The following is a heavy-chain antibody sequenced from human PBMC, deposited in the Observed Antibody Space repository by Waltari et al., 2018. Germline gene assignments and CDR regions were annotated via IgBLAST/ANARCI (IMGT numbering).Heavy chain of an antibody. CDR2: IYYIGST. J-gene: IGHJ5*02. Sequence: QVQLQESGPGLVKPSETLSLPCTVSGGAISSYYWSWNRQPPGKGLGWIGYIYYIGSTNYNPSPKSRVTISVDTSKNQFSLKLSSVTAADTAVYYCARSNYDFGSGYSPSLGWFDPWGQGTLVTVSS. CDR1: GGAISSYY. V-gene: IGHV4-59*08. D-gene: IGHD3-3*01. CDR3: ARSNYDFGSGYSPSLGWFDP.